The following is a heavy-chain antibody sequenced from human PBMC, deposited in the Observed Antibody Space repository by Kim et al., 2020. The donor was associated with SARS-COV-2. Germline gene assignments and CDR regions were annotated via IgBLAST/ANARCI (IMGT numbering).Heavy chain of an antibody. CDR1: GGSISSYS. V-gene: IGHV4-59*08. Sequence: SETLSLTCTVSGGSISSYSFRFLRPPPRTCLYCILYIYYSGSTNYNPSLKSRVTISVDTSKNQFSLKLSSVTAADTAVYYCAGAQGAPLNYGMDVWGQGTTVTVSS. CDR3: AGAQGAPLNYGMDV. CDR2: IYYSGST. J-gene: IGHJ6*02.